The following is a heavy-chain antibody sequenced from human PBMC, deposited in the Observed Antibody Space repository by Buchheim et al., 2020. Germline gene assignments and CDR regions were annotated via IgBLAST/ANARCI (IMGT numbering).Heavy chain of an antibody. CDR1: GFSITNYA. CDR2: VSHTT. Sequence: EVQLLESGGGLVQPGGSLRLSCAVSGFSITNYAMSWVRQAPGKGLEWVAVVSHTTDYADSVKGRITCFRDNSQKLLSLQMHSLRAEDTATYYCARAVGFGGPNYGMDVWGQGT. CDR3: ARAVGFGGPNYGMDV. D-gene: IGHD3-10*01. J-gene: IGHJ6*02. V-gene: IGHV3-23*01.